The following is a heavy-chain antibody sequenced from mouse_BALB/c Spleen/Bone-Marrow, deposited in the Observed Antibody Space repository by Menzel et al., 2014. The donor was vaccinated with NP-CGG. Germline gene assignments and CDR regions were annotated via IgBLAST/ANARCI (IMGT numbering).Heavy chain of an antibody. J-gene: IGHJ3*01. Sequence: QVQLKHSGPQLVRPGASVKISCKASGCSFTSYCMHWVKQRPGQGLEWIGMIDPSDSETRLNQKFKDKATLTVDKSSSTAYMQLSSPTSEDSAVYYCASPSDGNPFAYWGQGTLVTVSA. CDR1: GCSFTSYC. V-gene: IGHV1S126*01. CDR3: ASPSDGNPFAY. D-gene: IGHD2-1*01. CDR2: IDPSDSET.